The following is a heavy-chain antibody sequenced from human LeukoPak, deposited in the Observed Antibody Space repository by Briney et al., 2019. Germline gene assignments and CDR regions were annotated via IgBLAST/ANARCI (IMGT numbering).Heavy chain of an antibody. D-gene: IGHD4-11*01. CDR2: IYYSGST. CDR3: ARAEYSNYPYYYYYGVDV. Sequence: SETLSLTCTVSGGSISNYYWSWIRQPPGKGLEWIGYIYYSGSTNYNPSLKSRVTISVDTSKNQFSLRLSSVTAADTAVYYCARAEYSNYPYYYYYGVDVWGQGTTVTVSS. CDR1: GGSISNYY. J-gene: IGHJ6*02. V-gene: IGHV4-59*01.